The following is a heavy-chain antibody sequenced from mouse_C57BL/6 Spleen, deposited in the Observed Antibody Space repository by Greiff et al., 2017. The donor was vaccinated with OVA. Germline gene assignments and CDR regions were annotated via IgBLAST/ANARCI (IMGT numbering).Heavy chain of an antibody. Sequence: EVKVVESGGGLVQPGGSMKLSCAASGFTISDAWMDWVRQSPEKGLEWVAEIRNKANNHATYYAESVKGRFTISRDDSKSSVYLQMNSLRAEDTGIYYCTRGGSSLYYFDYWGQGTTLTVSS. CDR3: TRGGSSLYYFDY. J-gene: IGHJ2*01. V-gene: IGHV6-6*01. CDR1: GFTISDAW. CDR2: IRNKANNHAT. D-gene: IGHD1-1*01.